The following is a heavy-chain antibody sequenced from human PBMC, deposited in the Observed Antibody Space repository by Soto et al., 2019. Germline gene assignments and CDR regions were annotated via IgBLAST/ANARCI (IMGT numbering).Heavy chain of an antibody. Sequence: QVRLVQSGAEVKEPGDSVRVSCEASGYTFTAYHIHWVRQAPGQGLEWMGEINPKFGDTGYAQDFQGRVSMTSDMSISTVYMELSRLTSDDTAIYYCARNMDYYYGRGSGNGHGVWGQGTTVTVFS. CDR3: ARNMDYYYGRGSGNGHGV. V-gene: IGHV1-2*02. D-gene: IGHD3-10*02. CDR2: INPKFGDT. J-gene: IGHJ6*02. CDR1: GYTFTAYH.